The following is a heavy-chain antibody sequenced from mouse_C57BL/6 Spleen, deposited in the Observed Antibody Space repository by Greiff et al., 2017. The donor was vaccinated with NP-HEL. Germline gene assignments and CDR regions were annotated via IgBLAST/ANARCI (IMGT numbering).Heavy chain of an antibody. J-gene: IGHJ1*03. Sequence: EVKLVESGGGLVQPGGSLSLSCAASGFTFTDYYMSWVRQPPGKALEWLGFIRNKANGYTTEYSASVKGRFTISRDNSQSILYLQMDALGAEDSATYYCARYDPWWYFDVWGTGTTVTVSS. CDR1: GFTFTDYY. CDR2: IRNKANGYTT. CDR3: ARYDPWWYFDV. V-gene: IGHV7-3*01.